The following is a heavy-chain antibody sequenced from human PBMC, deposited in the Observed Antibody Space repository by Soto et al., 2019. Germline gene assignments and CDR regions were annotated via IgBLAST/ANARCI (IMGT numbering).Heavy chain of an antibody. D-gene: IGHD3-10*01. CDR3: ARVVDYYGSGSYYYNWFDP. Sequence: SETLSLTCTVSGGSISSHYWSWIRQPPGKGLEWIGYIYYSGSTNYNPSLKSRVTISVDTSKNQFSLKLSSVTAADTAVYYCARVVDYYGSGSYYYNWFDPWGQGTLVTVSS. V-gene: IGHV4-59*11. CDR1: GGSISSHY. CDR2: IYYSGST. J-gene: IGHJ5*02.